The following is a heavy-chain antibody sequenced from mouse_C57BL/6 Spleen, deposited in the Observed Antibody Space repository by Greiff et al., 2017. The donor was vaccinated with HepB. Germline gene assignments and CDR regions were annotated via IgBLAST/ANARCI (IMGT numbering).Heavy chain of an antibody. CDR1: GYAFSSYW. CDR3: ARRELGPFDY. J-gene: IGHJ2*01. Sequence: LQQSGASVKISCKASGYAFSSYWMNWVKQRPGKGLEWIGQIYPGDGDTNYNGKFKGKATLTADKSSSTAYMQLSSLTSEDSAVYFCARRELGPFDYWGQGTTLTVSS. D-gene: IGHD4-1*01. V-gene: IGHV1-80*01. CDR2: IYPGDGDT.